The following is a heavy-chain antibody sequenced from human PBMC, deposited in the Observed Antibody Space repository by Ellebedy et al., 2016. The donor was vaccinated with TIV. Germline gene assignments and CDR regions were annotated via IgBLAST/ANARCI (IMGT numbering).Heavy chain of an antibody. D-gene: IGHD3-10*01. J-gene: IGHJ6*02. CDR3: AREVPIYYYYGMDV. Sequence: ASVKVSCKASGGTFSSYAISWVRQAPGQGLEWMGGIIPIFGTANYAQKFQGRVTITADESTSTAYMELSSLRSEDTAVYYCAREVPIYYYYGMDVWGQGTTVTVSS. CDR1: GGTFSSYA. CDR2: IIPIFGTA. V-gene: IGHV1-69*13.